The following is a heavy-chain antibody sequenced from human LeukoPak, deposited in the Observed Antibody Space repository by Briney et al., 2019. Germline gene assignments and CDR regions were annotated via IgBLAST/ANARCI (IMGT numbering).Heavy chain of an antibody. Sequence: ASLKVSCKASGYSFTAAYNIHWLRQAPGQGPEFMGWLNPNSGDTRYAQKFQGRVTVTRDTVISTAYMELNRLISDDTAVYYCARDPRGTYDYWGQGTLVTVSS. J-gene: IGHJ4*02. CDR2: LNPNSGDT. V-gene: IGHV1-2*02. CDR1: GYSFTAAYN. CDR3: ARDPRGTYDY. D-gene: IGHD5-12*01.